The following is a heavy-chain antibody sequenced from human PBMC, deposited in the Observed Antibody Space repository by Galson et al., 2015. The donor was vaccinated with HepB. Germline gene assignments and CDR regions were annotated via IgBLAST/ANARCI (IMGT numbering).Heavy chain of an antibody. CDR1: GYSFSNSI. CDR3: ARGGWIDDYGDY. D-gene: IGHD5-12*01. V-gene: IGHV1-3*01. Sequence: SVKVSCKASGYSFSNSIIHWVRQAPGQSLEWMGRINGGNGKTKYSQSFQGRVTMTRDTSASTAYMELSSLRSEDTAVYYCARGGWIDDYGDYWGQGTLVTVSS. CDR2: INGGNGKT. J-gene: IGHJ4*02.